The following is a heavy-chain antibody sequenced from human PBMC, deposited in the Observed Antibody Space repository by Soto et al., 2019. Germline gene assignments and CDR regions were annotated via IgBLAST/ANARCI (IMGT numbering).Heavy chain of an antibody. D-gene: IGHD3-9*01. CDR2: ISYDGSNK. CDR3: ARAPRDILTGYLYYYYYYGMDV. CDR1: GFTFSSYA. V-gene: IGHV3-30-3*01. Sequence: LRLSCAASGFTFSSYAMHWVRQAPGKGLEWVAVISYDGSNKYYADSVKGRFTISRDNSKNTLYLQMNSLRAEDTAVYYCARAPRDILTGYLYYYYYYGMDVWGQGTTVTVSS. J-gene: IGHJ6*02.